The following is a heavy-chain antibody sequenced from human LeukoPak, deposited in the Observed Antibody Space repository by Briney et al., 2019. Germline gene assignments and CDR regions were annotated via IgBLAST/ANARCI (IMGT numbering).Heavy chain of an antibody. CDR3: ARHFYLVGWSSSWYWDYFDY. Sequence: PSETLSLTCTVSGGSISSGSYYWSWIRQPAGKGLEWIGRIYTSGSTNYNPSLKSRVTISVDTSKNQFSLKLSSVTAADTAVYYCARHFYLVGWSSSWYWDYFDYWGQGTLVTVSS. D-gene: IGHD6-13*01. J-gene: IGHJ4*02. V-gene: IGHV4-61*02. CDR2: IYTSGST. CDR1: GGSISSGSYY.